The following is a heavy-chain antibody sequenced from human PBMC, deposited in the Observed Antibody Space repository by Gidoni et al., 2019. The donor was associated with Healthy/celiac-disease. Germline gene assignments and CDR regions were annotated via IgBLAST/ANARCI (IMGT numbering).Heavy chain of an antibody. CDR2: IHRDGSGT. J-gene: IGHJ3*02. CDR1: GITFSSYW. V-gene: IGHV3-74*01. Sequence: EVQLVQSGGGLVQPGGSLRRSCAASGITFSSYWMHWVRHAPWKGLVWVSRIHRDGSGTFSADSVKGRFTISRDNAKYTLYLQLNSLRSEDTAVYYCAREGPFGDDGFDIWGQGTMVTVSS. D-gene: IGHD3-10*01. CDR3: AREGPFGDDGFDI.